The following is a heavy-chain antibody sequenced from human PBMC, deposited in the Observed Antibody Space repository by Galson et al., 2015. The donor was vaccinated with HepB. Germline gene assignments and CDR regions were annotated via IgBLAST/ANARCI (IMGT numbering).Heavy chain of an antibody. CDR3: ARAVPLGQLLFGYYGSGSYLNWFDP. CDR2: ISAYNGNT. J-gene: IGHJ5*02. V-gene: IGHV1-18*04. Sequence: SVKVSCKASGYTFTSYGISWVRQAPGRGLEWMGWISAYNGNTNYAQKLQGRVTMTTDTSTSTAYMELRSLRSDDTAVYYCARAVPLGQLLFGYYGSGSYLNWFDPWGQGTLVTVSS. CDR1: GYTFTSYG. D-gene: IGHD3-10*01.